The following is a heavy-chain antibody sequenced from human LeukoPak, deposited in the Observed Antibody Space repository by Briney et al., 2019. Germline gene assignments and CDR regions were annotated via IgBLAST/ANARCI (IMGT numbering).Heavy chain of an antibody. CDR2: IDWDDNK. J-gene: IGHJ3*02. CDR1: GFSLSTSGMC. V-gene: IGHV2-70*11. CDR3: ARTISGSSTAFDI. Sequence: SAPALVKPTQTLTLTCTFSGFSLSTSGMCVSWIRQPPGKALEWLARIDWDDNKYYSTSLKTRLTISKDTSKNQVVLTMTNMDPVDTATYYCARTISGSSTAFDIWGQGTMVTVSS. D-gene: IGHD1-26*01.